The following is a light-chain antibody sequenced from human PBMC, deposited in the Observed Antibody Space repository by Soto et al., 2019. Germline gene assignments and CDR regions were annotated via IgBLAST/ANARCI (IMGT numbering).Light chain of an antibody. CDR2: KAS. V-gene: IGKV1-5*03. Sequence: DIQMTQSPSTLSASVGDRVTITCRASQSISSWLAWYQQKPGKAPKLLIYKASSLEGGVPSRFSGSGSGTEFTLTISSLQPDDFATYYCQRYDSYSYTFGQGTKLEIK. CDR1: QSISSW. CDR3: QRYDSYSYT. J-gene: IGKJ2*01.